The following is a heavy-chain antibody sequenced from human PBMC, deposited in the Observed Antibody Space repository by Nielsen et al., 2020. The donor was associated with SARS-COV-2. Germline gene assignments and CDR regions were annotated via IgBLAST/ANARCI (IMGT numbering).Heavy chain of an antibody. J-gene: IGHJ5*02. Sequence: GESLKISCAASGFTFSSYSMNWVRQAPGKGLEWVSSISSSSSYIYYADSVKGRFTISRDNAKNSLYLQMNSLRAEDTAVYYCARDFRLSGIAAARTNWFDPWGQVTLVTVSS. CDR2: ISSSSSYI. CDR3: ARDFRLSGIAAARTNWFDP. D-gene: IGHD6-13*01. CDR1: GFTFSSYS. V-gene: IGHV3-21*01.